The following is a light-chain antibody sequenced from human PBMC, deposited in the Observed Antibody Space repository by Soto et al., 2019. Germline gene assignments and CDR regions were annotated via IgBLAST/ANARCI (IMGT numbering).Light chain of an antibody. CDR3: QQRSNWPPWT. Sequence: EIVLTQSPATLSLSPGERAALSCRASQSVGSNLAWYQQKPGQAPRLLIYDASNRATGIPARFSGSGSGTDFTLTISSLEPEDSAVYYCQQRSNWPPWTFGQGTKVDIK. J-gene: IGKJ1*01. CDR2: DAS. V-gene: IGKV3-11*01. CDR1: QSVGSN.